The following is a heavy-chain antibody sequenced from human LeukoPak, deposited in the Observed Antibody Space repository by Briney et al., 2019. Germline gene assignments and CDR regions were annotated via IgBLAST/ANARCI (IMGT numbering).Heavy chain of an antibody. CDR1: GYTFTGYY. Sequence: GASVKVSCKASGYTFTGYYMHWVRQAPGQGLEWMGRINPNSGGTNYAQKFQGRVTMTRDTSISTAYMELSRLRSDDTAVYYCAREPRRAAMYVPFDYWGQGTLVTVPS. D-gene: IGHD2-2*01. CDR2: INPNSGGT. CDR3: AREPRRAAMYVPFDY. J-gene: IGHJ4*02. V-gene: IGHV1-2*06.